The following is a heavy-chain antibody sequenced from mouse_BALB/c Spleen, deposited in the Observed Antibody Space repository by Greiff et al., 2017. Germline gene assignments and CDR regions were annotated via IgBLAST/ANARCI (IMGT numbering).Heavy chain of an antibody. Sequence: EVKLMESGGGLVQPGGSRKLSCAASGFTFSSFGMHWVRQAPEKGLEWVAYISSGSSTIYYADTVKGRFTISRDNPKNTLFLQMTSLRSEDTAMYYCARGGGYYDAMDYWGQGTSVNVSS. J-gene: IGHJ4*01. CDR1: GFTFSSFG. CDR2: ISSGSSTI. CDR3: ARGGGYYDAMDY. V-gene: IGHV5-17*02. D-gene: IGHD2-2*01.